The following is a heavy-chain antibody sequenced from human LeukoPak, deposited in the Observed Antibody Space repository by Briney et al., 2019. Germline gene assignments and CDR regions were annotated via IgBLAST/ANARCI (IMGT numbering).Heavy chain of an antibody. D-gene: IGHD2-15*01. CDR2: ISSSAAYI. Sequence: TGGSLRLSCAASGFTFSSYAMSWVRQAPGKGLEWVSSISSSAAYIAYADSVKGRFTISRDNAKDSLYLQMNNLRAEDTAVYYCAREGKDLRLGYYNSAVDVWGQGTTVSVSS. CDR1: GFTFSSYA. J-gene: IGHJ6*02. V-gene: IGHV3-21*01. CDR3: AREGKDLRLGYYNSAVDV.